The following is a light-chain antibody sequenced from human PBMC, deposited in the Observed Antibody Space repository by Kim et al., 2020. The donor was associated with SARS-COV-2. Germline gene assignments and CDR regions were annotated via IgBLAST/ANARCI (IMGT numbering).Light chain of an antibody. V-gene: IGKV1-5*03. CDR1: QNVNIW. CDR2: KTS. CDR3: QQYHTHST. Sequence: DIQMTQSPSILPASVGDTVTITCRASQNVNIWLAWYQQKPGQVLKLLIHKTSGLQGGVPSRFSGGGSGTDFTLTISSLQPDDFATYYCQQYHTHSTFGQGTKVDIK. J-gene: IGKJ1*01.